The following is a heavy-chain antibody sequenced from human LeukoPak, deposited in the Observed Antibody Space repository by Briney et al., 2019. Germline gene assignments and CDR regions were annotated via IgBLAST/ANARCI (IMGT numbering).Heavy chain of an antibody. D-gene: IGHD1-26*01. CDR2: IIPIFGTA. CDR1: GGTFSSYA. CDR3: ARVRILGASFDY. V-gene: IGHV1-69*13. Sequence: SVKVSCKASGGTFSSYAISWVRQAPGQGLEWMGGIIPIFGTANYAQRFQGRVTITADESTSTAYMELSSLRSEDTAVYYCARVRILGASFDYWGQGTLVTVSS. J-gene: IGHJ4*02.